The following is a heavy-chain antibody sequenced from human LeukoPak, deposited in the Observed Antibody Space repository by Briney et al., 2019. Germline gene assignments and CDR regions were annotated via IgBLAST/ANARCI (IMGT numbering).Heavy chain of an antibody. J-gene: IGHJ5*02. D-gene: IGHD6-13*01. CDR2: MNPNSGNT. CDR3: ARGLVLRYDP. CDR1: GYTFTGYY. Sequence: GASVKVSCKASGYTFTGYYMHWVRQAPGQGLEWMGWMNPNSGNTGYAQKFQGRVTMTRNTSISTAYMELSSLRSEDTAVYYCARGLVLRYDPWGQGTLVTVSS. V-gene: IGHV1-8*02.